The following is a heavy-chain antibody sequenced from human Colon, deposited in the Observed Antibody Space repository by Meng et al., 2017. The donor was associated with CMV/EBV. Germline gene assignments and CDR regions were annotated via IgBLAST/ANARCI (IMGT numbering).Heavy chain of an antibody. CDR2: IRSDGSAT. CDR1: GYTFSDYY. V-gene: IGHV1-2*02. J-gene: IGHJ4*02. CDR3: VRSSGWSLFDY. D-gene: IGHD6-19*01. Sequence: QVRLFSSGAGVKEPWASVKGSCKTSGYTFSDYYMHWVRQAPGQGLEWMGWIRSDGSATNYAQKFRGRVTMTRDASVSTAYMELSGLTSDDTAVYFCVRSSGWSLFDYWGPGALVTVSS.